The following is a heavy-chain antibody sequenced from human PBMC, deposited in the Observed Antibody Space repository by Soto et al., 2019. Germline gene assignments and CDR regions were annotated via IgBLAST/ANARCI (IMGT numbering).Heavy chain of an antibody. CDR2: ISGSGDST. CDR1: GFTFSNYA. J-gene: IGHJ4*02. Sequence: PGGSLRLSCAASGFTFSNYAMSWVRQAPGKGLEWVSVISGSGDSTYYSDSVKGRFTNSRDSSKNTLYRQLNTLRAGNTAVYHCAHPPLYLRDTSCYVNWSQGTLVTVSS. V-gene: IGHV3-23*01. D-gene: IGHD2-2*01. CDR3: AHPPLYLRDTSCYVN.